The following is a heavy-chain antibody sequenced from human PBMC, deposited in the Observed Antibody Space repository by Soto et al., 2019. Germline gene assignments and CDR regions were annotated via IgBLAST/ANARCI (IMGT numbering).Heavy chain of an antibody. CDR2: IYYSGST. CDR1: GGSISSSSYY. Sequence: PSETLSLTCTVSGGSISSSSYYWGWIRQPPGKGLEWIGSIYYSGSTYYNPSPKSRVTISVDTSKNQFSLKLSSVTAADTAVYYCATTVDTAMVYFYYYYGMDVWGQGTTVTVSS. D-gene: IGHD5-18*01. CDR3: ATTVDTAMVYFYYYYGMDV. V-gene: IGHV4-39*01. J-gene: IGHJ6*02.